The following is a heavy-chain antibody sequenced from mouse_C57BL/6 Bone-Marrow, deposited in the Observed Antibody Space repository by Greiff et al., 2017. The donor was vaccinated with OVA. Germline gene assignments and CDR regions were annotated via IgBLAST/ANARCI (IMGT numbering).Heavy chain of an antibody. CDR3: ARGGLVWLRRWVFDY. CDR1: GYTFTSYW. J-gene: IGHJ2*01. CDR2: IDPNSGGT. V-gene: IGHV1-72*01. Sequence: VQLQQPGAELVKPGASVKLSCKASGYTFTSYWMHWVKQRPGRGLEWIGRIDPNSGGTKYNEKFKSKATLTVDKASSPAYMQLSSLTSEDSAVYYCARGGLVWLRRWVFDYWGQGTTLTVSS. D-gene: IGHD2-2*01.